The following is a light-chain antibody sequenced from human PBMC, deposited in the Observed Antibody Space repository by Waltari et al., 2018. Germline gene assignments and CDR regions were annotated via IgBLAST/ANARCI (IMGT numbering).Light chain of an antibody. CDR2: AYS. V-gene: IGLV1-40*01. CDR3: QCDVSSLSGSAWV. CDR1: RSNIGAGYA. J-gene: IGLJ3*02. Sequence: QSVLTQPPSVSGAPGQRVTISCTGGRSNIGAGYAVHWYQQCPGTAPKLLIYAYSTRPSAVPDRFSVSKSGTSTSRASSGLQSEDEADYFCQCDVSSLSGSAWVCGGAPKL.